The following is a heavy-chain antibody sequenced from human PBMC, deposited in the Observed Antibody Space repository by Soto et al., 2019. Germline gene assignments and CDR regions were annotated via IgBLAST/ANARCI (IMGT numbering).Heavy chain of an antibody. CDR1: EFTFSSYG. V-gene: IGHV3-30*18. J-gene: IGHJ6*02. Sequence: GGSLRLSCAASEFTFSSYGMHWVRQAPGKGLEWVAVISYDGSNKFYADSVKGRFTISRDDSKNTLYLHMNSLRVEDTAVYYCAKDPPWTVGPLAMDVWGQGTTVTVSS. CDR3: AKDPPWTVGPLAMDV. CDR2: ISYDGSNK. D-gene: IGHD3-3*01.